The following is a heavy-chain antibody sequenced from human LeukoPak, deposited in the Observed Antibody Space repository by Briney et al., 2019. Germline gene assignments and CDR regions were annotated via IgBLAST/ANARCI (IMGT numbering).Heavy chain of an antibody. V-gene: IGHV3-73*01. CDR2: IRSKANSYAT. Sequence: AGGSLRLSCAASGFTFSGSAMHWVRQASGKGLEWVGRIRSKANSYATAYAASVKGRFTISRDDSKNTAYLQMNSLKTEDTAVYYCTTRPMRIAAAGTQYYYYYYMDVWGKGTTVTVSS. J-gene: IGHJ6*03. CDR3: TTRPMRIAAAGTQYYYYYYMDV. D-gene: IGHD6-13*01. CDR1: GFTFSGSA.